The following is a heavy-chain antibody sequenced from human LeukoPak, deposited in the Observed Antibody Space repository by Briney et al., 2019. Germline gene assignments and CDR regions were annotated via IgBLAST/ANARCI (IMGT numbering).Heavy chain of an antibody. D-gene: IGHD2-15*01. CDR2: IYSSGST. CDR1: GTSISGYY. J-gene: IGHJ5*02. V-gene: IGHV4-4*07. CDR3: ARDVGAAWFDP. Sequence: PSETLSLTCTVSGTSISGYYWSWIRQPAAKGLEWIGRIYSSGSTNYNPSLKSRVTMSVDTSKNQFSLNLSSVTAADTAVYYCARDVGAAWFDPWGQGTLVTVSS.